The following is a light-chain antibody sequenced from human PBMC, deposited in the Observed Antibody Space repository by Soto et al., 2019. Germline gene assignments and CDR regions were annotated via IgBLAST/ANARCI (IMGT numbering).Light chain of an antibody. V-gene: IGKV1-5*03. CDR1: QSISSW. CDR2: KAY. CDR3: QQYNSYPGT. J-gene: IGKJ1*01. Sequence: DIQLTQSPSTLSASVGDRVTITCRASQSISSWLAWYQQKPGKAHKLLIYKAYSLESGVQSRFSGSGSGTEFTLTISSLQPDDFATYYCQQYNSYPGTFGQGTKVDI.